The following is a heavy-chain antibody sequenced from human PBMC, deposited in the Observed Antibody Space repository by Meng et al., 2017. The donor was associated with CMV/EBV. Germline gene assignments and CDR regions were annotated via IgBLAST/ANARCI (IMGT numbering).Heavy chain of an antibody. J-gene: IGHJ4*02. Sequence: QVSLVQSAAEVKKPGSVVKVSCKTSGGTFSTFAISWVRQAPGEGLEWMGGIIPVFETANYAERFQDRVTITADDSTTTAYMELSSLRADDTALYFCARGGDSWYSDYWGQGTLVTVSS. V-gene: IGHV1-69*12. CDR1: GGTFSTFA. CDR3: ARGGDSWYSDY. CDR2: IIPVFETA. D-gene: IGHD1-26*01.